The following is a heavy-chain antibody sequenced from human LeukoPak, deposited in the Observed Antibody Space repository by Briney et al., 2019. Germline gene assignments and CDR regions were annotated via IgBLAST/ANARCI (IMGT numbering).Heavy chain of an antibody. CDR2: IIPIFGTA. CDR3: ATSGGGSWENRPDY. CDR1: GYTFTSYA. D-gene: IGHD6-13*01. J-gene: IGHJ4*02. Sequence: ASVKVSCKASGYTFTSYAISWVRQAPGQGLEWMGGIIPIFGTANYAQKFQGRVTITTDESTSTAYMELSSLRSEDTAVYYCATSGGGSWENRPDYWGQGTLVTVSS. V-gene: IGHV1-69*05.